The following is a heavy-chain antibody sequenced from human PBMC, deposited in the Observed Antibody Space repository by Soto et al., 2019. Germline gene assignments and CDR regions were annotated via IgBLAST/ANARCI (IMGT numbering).Heavy chain of an antibody. J-gene: IGHJ4*02. Sequence: SETLSLTCAVSGGSISSGTYSWSWIRQPPGKGLEWIGYIYHTGGTYYSPSLKSRVTISVDRSKNQFSLKLSSVTAADTAVYYCARATVVTSYYFDHWGQGTLVTVSS. V-gene: IGHV4-30-2*01. CDR1: GGSISSGTYS. CDR3: ARATVVTSYYFDH. CDR2: IYHTGGT. D-gene: IGHD4-17*01.